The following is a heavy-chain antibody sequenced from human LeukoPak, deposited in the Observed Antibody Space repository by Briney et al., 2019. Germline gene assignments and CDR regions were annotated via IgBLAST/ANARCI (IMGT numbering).Heavy chain of an antibody. CDR1: GGSISRGDYY. Sequence: PSETLSLACTVSGGSISRGDYYWSWIRQPPGKGLEWIAYMYYSGSTYYNPSLKSRVTMSADTSKNQLSLKLSSVTAADTAVHYCARPYYYDSRIDPWGQGILVTVSS. CDR3: ARPYYYDSRIDP. J-gene: IGHJ5*02. D-gene: IGHD3-22*01. V-gene: IGHV4-30-4*01. CDR2: MYYSGST.